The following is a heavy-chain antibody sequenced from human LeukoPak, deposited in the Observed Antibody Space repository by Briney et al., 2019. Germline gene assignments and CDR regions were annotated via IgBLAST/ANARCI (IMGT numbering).Heavy chain of an antibody. Sequence: GGSLRLSCAASGFTFSGYAMSWVRQAPGKGLEWVSVISGSGGSTYYADSVKGRFTISRDNSKNTLYLQMNSLRAEDTAVYYCARTGSSWYDYWGQGTLVTVSS. CDR1: GFTFSGYA. CDR3: ARTGSSWYDY. CDR2: ISGSGGST. J-gene: IGHJ4*02. D-gene: IGHD6-13*01. V-gene: IGHV3-23*01.